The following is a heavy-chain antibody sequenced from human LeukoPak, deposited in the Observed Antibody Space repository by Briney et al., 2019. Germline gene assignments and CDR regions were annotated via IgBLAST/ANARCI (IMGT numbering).Heavy chain of an antibody. V-gene: IGHV3-74*01. CDR2: IKTDGSST. Sequence: GGSLRLSCAASGFTFSSYWMHWVRQAPGKGLVWVSRIKTDGSSTNYADSVKGRFTISRDNAKNTLYLQMNSLRAEDTAVYYCARDLLLWFGEPTYYFDYWGQGTLVTVSS. J-gene: IGHJ4*02. CDR1: GFTFSSYW. D-gene: IGHD3-10*01. CDR3: ARDLLLWFGEPTYYFDY.